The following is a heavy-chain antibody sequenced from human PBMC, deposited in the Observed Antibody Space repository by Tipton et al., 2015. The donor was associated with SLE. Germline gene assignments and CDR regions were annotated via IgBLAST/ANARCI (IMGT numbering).Heavy chain of an antibody. V-gene: IGHV3-64*04. CDR1: GFTFSTYV. J-gene: IGHJ2*01. D-gene: IGHD6-19*01. CDR2: IGGDGDST. CDR3: ARGDSSGWCREDWYFDL. Sequence: SLRLSCSASGFTFSTYVMHWVRQAPGKGLEYVSGIGGDGDSTFYADSVKGRFTISRDNAKNSLYLQMNSLRAEDTAVYFCARGDSSGWCREDWYFDLWGRGTLVTVSS.